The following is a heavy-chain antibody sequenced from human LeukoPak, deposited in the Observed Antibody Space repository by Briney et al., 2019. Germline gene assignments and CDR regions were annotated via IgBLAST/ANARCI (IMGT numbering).Heavy chain of an antibody. D-gene: IGHD2-15*01. V-gene: IGHV1-69*04. J-gene: IGHJ4*02. CDR2: IIPIFGIA. CDR3: AGDHCSGGSCYNIDFDY. Sequence: RASVKVSRKASGGTFSSYAISWVRQAPGQGLEWMGRIIPIFGIANYAQKFQGRVTITADKSTSTAYMEPSSLRPEDTAVYYCAGDHCSGGSCYNIDFDYWGQGTLVTVSS. CDR1: GGTFSSYA.